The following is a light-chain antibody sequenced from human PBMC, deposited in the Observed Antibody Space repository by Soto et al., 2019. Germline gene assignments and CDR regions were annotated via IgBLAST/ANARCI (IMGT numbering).Light chain of an antibody. J-gene: IGKJ1*01. CDR2: GAS. CDR3: QQYDNWPPGPWA. Sequence: EIVMTQSPATLSVYPGERATLSCRASQSVSSNLAWYQQKPGQAPRLLMYGASTRATGIPARFSGSGSGTEFSLTISSLQSEDFAVYYCQQYDNWPPGPWAFGQGTKVEIK. CDR1: QSVSSN. V-gene: IGKV3-15*01.